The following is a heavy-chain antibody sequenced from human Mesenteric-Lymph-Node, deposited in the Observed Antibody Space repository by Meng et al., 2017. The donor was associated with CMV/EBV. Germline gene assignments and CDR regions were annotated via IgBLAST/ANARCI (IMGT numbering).Heavy chain of an antibody. J-gene: IGHJ4*02. Sequence: GESLKISCAASGFSVSINYMSWVRQAPGKGLEWVSLIYSGGSRYYADSVNGRFTISRDNSKNTLFLYMNNLRPEDTAVYYCATVSAYDSGNYSPLQFDYWGQGTLVTVSS. CDR2: IYSGGSR. D-gene: IGHD3-10*01. CDR3: ATVSAYDSGNYSPLQFDY. CDR1: GFSVSINY. V-gene: IGHV3-66*02.